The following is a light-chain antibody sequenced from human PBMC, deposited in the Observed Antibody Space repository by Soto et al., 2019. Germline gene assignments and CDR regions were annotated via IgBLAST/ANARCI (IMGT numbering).Light chain of an antibody. CDR3: QQGYSNPWT. CDR1: QTVNTY. CDR2: AAS. Sequence: IQMTQSPSYSPASIGDSATITCRASQTVNTYLHWYQQKPGKAPKLLIYAASNLQSGVPSRFSGSGSGTNFTLSLNSLQPEDFATYYCQQGYSNPWTFGQGTKVDI. V-gene: IGKV1-39*01. J-gene: IGKJ1*01.